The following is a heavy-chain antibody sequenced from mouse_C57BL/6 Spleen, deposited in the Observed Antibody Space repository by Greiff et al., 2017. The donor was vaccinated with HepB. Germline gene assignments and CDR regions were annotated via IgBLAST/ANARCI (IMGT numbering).Heavy chain of an antibody. J-gene: IGHJ1*03. Sequence: QVQLKESGAELVRPGTSVKVSCKASGYAFTNYLIEWVKQRPGQGLEWIGVINPGSGGTNYNEKFKGKATLTADKSSSTAYMQLSSLTSEDSAVYFCARREASTVVGFDVWGTGTTVTVSS. V-gene: IGHV1-54*01. CDR2: INPGSGGT. D-gene: IGHD1-1*01. CDR3: ARREASTVVGFDV. CDR1: GYAFTNYL.